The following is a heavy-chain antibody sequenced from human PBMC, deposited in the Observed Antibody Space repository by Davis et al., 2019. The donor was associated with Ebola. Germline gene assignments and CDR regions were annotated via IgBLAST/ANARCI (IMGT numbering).Heavy chain of an antibody. CDR1: GFTFSSYS. D-gene: IGHD5-18*01. J-gene: IGHJ5*02. CDR2: ISSSSSTI. CDR3: ARDNRIQLWSNWFDP. Sequence: GESLKISCAASGFTFSSYSMNWVRQAPGKGLEWVSYISSSSSTIYYADSVKGRFTISRDNAKNSLYLQMNSLRDEDTAVYYCARDNRIQLWSNWFDPWGQGTLVTVSS. V-gene: IGHV3-48*02.